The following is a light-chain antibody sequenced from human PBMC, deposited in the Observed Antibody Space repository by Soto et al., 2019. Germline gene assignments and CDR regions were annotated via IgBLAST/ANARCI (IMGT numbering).Light chain of an antibody. V-gene: IGKV3-11*01. Sequence: EIVLTQSPATLSLSPGERATLSCRAGQSIATYLAWYQHKPGQAPRLLIHDASYRAAGIPPRFSGSGSGTDFTLTISSLEPEDFAVYYCQQSSNWPLTFGGGTRWIS. J-gene: IGKJ4*01. CDR2: DAS. CDR3: QQSSNWPLT. CDR1: QSIATY.